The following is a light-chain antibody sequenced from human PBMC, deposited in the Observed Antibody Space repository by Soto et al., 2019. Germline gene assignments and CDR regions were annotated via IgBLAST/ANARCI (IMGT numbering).Light chain of an antibody. Sequence: EIVLTQSPGTPPLSPGEGATLSCRASQSVSTNFFAWYQQKPGQAPRLHIYGASTRATGITDRFSGSGSGTDFTLTMSRLEPEDFAVYYCQQYGRTSWTLGQGTKVEIK. CDR2: GAS. V-gene: IGKV3-20*01. CDR3: QQYGRTSWT. CDR1: QSVSTNF. J-gene: IGKJ1*01.